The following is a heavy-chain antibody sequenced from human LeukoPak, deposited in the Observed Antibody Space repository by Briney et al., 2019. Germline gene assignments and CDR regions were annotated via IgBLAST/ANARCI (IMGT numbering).Heavy chain of an antibody. CDR2: IVVGSGNT. CDR3: AKVPRDGYNWGWFDP. V-gene: IGHV1-58*02. Sequence: ASVKVSCKASGFTFTSSAMQWVRQARGQRLEWIGWIVVGSGNTNYAQKFQERVTITRDMSTSTAYMELSSLRSEDTAVYYCAKVPRDGYNWGWFDPWGQGTLVTVSS. CDR1: GFTFTSSA. D-gene: IGHD5-24*01. J-gene: IGHJ5*02.